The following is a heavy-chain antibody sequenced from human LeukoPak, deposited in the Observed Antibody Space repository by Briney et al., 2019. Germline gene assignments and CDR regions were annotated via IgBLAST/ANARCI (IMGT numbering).Heavy chain of an antibody. V-gene: IGHV3-23*01. CDR2: ISGSGGST. CDR3: AKGGQPYYYDSSGYYFDY. J-gene: IGHJ4*02. Sequence: GGSLRLSCAASGFTFSSYAMSWVRQAPGKGLEWVSAISGSGGSTYYADSVKGRFTISRDNSKNTLYLQMNSLRAEDTAVYYCAKGGQPYYYDSSGYYFDYWGQGTLVTVSS. CDR1: GFTFSSYA. D-gene: IGHD3-22*01.